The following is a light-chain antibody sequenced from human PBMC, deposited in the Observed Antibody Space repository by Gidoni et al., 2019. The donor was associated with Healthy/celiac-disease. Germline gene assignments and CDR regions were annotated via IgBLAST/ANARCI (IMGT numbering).Light chain of an antibody. CDR1: SSDVGGYNY. V-gene: IGLV2-14*03. J-gene: IGLJ3*02. CDR2: DVS. CDR3: SSYTSSSTRV. Sequence: QSALPQPASVSGSPGQSITISCTGTSSDVGGYNYVSWYKQHPGKAPKLMIYDVSNRTSGVSNRFSGSKSGNTASMTISGLQAEDEADYYCSSYTSSSTRVFGGGTKLTVL.